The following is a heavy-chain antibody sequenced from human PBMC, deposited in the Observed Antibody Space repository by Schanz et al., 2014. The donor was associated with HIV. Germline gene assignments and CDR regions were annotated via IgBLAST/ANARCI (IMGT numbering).Heavy chain of an antibody. Sequence: VQLQESGPGLVKPSETLSLTCSVSGGSISNHFCNWIRQSPGKGLEWIGDVFSNGATKYNPSLQSRVTISVDTSQNQFSLKLTYVTAADTAMYFCARAGQWFGHLDWGQGTLVSVSS. V-gene: IGHV4-59*11. CDR2: VFSNGAT. CDR3: ARAGQWFGHLD. J-gene: IGHJ4*02. CDR1: GGSISNHF. D-gene: IGHD3-10*01.